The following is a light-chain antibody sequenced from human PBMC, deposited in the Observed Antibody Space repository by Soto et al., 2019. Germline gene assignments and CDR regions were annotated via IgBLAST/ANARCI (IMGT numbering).Light chain of an antibody. Sequence: DIQLTQSPSFLSASVGDRVTITCRASQGISSYLAWYQQKPGTAPQLLIYAASTLQSGVPSRFSGSGSGTEFTLTISSLQPEDFATHYCQQLHSNPYTFGQGTKVEI. CDR3: QQLHSNPYT. CDR1: QGISSY. V-gene: IGKV1-9*01. CDR2: AAS. J-gene: IGKJ2*01.